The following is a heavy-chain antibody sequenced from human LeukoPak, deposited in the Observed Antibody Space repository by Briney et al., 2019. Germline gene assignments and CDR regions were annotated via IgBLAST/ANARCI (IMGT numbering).Heavy chain of an antibody. Sequence: GGSPRLSCAASGFTFRSNAMSWVRQAPGKGLEWVSGISGSGLSTDYADSVKGRFTISRDNSKNTLYLQMNSLRAEDTAVYYCARAATDYWGQGTLVTVSS. J-gene: IGHJ4*02. CDR1: GFTFRSNA. V-gene: IGHV3-23*01. CDR3: ARAATDY. CDR2: ISGSGLST.